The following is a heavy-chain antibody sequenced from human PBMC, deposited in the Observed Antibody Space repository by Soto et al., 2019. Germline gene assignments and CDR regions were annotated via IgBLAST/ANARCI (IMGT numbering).Heavy chain of an antibody. CDR1: GFTFSSYA. Sequence: QVQLVESGGGVVQPGRSLRLSCAASGFTFSSYAMHWARQAPGKGLAWVAVISYDGRKKDYADSVKGRFTISRDNSNNTVCLQVNGLRAEDTAVYYCARGCSSNDCYTNYYYYYAMDVWGHGTTVTVSS. CDR2: ISYDGRKK. V-gene: IGHV3-30*04. D-gene: IGHD2-2*02. CDR3: ARGCSSNDCYTNYYYYYAMDV. J-gene: IGHJ6*02.